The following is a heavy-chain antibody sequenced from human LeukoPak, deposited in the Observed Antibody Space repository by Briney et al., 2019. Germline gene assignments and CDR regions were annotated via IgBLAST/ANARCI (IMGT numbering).Heavy chain of an antibody. V-gene: IGHV3-23*01. CDR3: AKRDDSGSYFLDY. Sequence: QPGGSLRLSCEASGFTFSSYGMSWVRQPPGKGLEWVSTISNGGSSTHYADSVKGRFSISRVNSKNTLYLQMNSLRAEDMAVYYCAKRDDSGSYFLDYWGQGTLVTVSS. J-gene: IGHJ4*02. D-gene: IGHD3-10*01. CDR2: ISNGGSST. CDR1: GFTFSSYG.